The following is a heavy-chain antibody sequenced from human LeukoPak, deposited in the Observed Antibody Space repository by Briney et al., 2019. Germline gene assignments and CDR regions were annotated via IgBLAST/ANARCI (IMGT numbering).Heavy chain of an antibody. CDR1: GFTFSSSA. D-gene: IGHD1-1*01. CDR2: ISASGGST. V-gene: IGHV3-23*01. J-gene: IGHJ6*02. Sequence: GGSLRLSCAASGFTFSSSAMSWVRQVPGKGLEWVSGISASGGSTYYADSVRGRFTISRDNSKNTMYLQMDSLRAEDTAIYYCAKVGNYYYYGMDVWGQGTTVTVSS. CDR3: AKVGNYYYYGMDV.